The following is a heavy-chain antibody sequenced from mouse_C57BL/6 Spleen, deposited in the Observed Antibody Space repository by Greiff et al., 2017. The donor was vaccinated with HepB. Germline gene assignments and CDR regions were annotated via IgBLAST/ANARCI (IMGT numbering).Heavy chain of an antibody. D-gene: IGHD1-1*01. Sequence: QVQLQQSGAELVKPGASVKLSCKASGYTFTSYWMHWVKQRPGRGLEWIGRIDPNSGGTKYNEKFKSKATLTVDKPSSTAYMQLSSLTSEDAAVYYCAEAAYGSSYGYFDVWGTGTTVTVSS. CDR2: IDPNSGGT. V-gene: IGHV1-72*01. CDR1: GYTFTSYW. J-gene: IGHJ1*03. CDR3: AEAAYGSSYGYFDV.